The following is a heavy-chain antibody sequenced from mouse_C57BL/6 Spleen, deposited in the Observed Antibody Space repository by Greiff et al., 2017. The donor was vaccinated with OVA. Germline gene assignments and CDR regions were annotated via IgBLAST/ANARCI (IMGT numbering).Heavy chain of an antibody. Sequence: QVQLQQPGAELVKPGASVKMSCKACGEVVGGDCITWVTHRPLQFLDWTAACYPFIGSTNYNEKFKSKATLTVDTSSSTAYMQLSSLTSEDSAVYYCARSRGSSPLDYWGQGTTLTVSS. J-gene: IGHJ2*01. D-gene: IGHD1-1*01. CDR1: GEVVGGDC. V-gene: IGHV1-55*01. CDR3: ARSRGSSPLDY. CDR2: CYPFIGST.